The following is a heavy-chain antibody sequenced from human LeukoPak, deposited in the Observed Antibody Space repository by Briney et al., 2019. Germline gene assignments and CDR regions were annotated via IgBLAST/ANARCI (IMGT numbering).Heavy chain of an antibody. CDR2: IWYDGSDK. V-gene: IGHV3-33*08. D-gene: IGHD3-9*01. Sequence: PGGSLRLSCAASGFTFSSYSMNWVRQAPGKGLEWVAIIWYDGSDKYYGDSVRGRFTDSRDNLKNTLYLQMNTLRAEDTAVYYCARDLNREDFDYWGQGALVVVSS. CDR3: ARDLNREDFDY. J-gene: IGHJ4*02. CDR1: GFTFSSYS.